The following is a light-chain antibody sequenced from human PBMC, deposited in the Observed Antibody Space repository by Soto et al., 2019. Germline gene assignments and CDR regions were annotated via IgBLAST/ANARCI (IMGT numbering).Light chain of an antibody. CDR2: GAS. CDR1: QTVSGSY. J-gene: IGKJ2*01. V-gene: IGKV3-20*01. Sequence: EIVLTQSPGTLSLSPGERGTLSCRASQTVSGSYVAWYQQKPGQAPRLLIYGASSRATGIPDRFSGSGSGTDFTLTISRLEPEDFAVYYCQQYGTAPYTFGQGTTLEFK. CDR3: QQYGTAPYT.